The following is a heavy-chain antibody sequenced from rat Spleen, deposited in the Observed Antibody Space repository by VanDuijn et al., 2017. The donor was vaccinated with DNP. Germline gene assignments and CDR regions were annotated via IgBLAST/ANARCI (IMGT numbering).Heavy chain of an antibody. D-gene: IGHD1-12*02. J-gene: IGHJ4*01. Sequence: VQLKESGPGLVKPSQSLSLTCSVTGFSITSHYWGWIRKFPGNKMEWIGHISYSGRTTYNPSLKSRISITRDTSKNQFFLQLNSVTTEDTATYYCASYYYDGYYAMDAWGQGTSVTVSS. CDR2: ISYSGRT. V-gene: IGHV3-1*01. CDR1: GFSITSHY. CDR3: ASYYYDGYYAMDA.